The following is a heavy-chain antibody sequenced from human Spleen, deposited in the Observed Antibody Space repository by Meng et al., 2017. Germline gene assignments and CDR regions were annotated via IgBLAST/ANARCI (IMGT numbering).Heavy chain of an antibody. CDR1: GYSFTSYG. V-gene: IGHV1-18*01. D-gene: IGHD6-19*01. Sequence: ASVKVSCKASGYSFTSYGVSWVRQAPGQGLEWVGWISAYTGHTDYTQKWQGRVTMTTDTATSTANMEVRSLRYDDTAVYYCARVHSSGVHFYYYFGMDVWGRGTAVTVSS. CDR2: ISAYTGHT. J-gene: IGHJ6*02. CDR3: ARVHSSGVHFYYYFGMDV.